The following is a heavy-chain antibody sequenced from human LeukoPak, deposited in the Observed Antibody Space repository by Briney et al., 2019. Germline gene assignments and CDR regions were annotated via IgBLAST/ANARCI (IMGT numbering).Heavy chain of an antibody. CDR3: ARARYYYDSSGYPMGNAFDI. V-gene: IGHV3-48*03. J-gene: IGHJ3*02. Sequence: GGSLRLSCAASGFTFSSYEMNWVRQAPGKGLEWVSYISTSGSTIYYADSVKGRFTISRDNSKNTLYLQMNSLRAEDTAVYYCARARYYYDSSGYPMGNAFDIWGQGTMVTVSS. CDR2: ISTSGSTI. D-gene: IGHD3-22*01. CDR1: GFTFSSYE.